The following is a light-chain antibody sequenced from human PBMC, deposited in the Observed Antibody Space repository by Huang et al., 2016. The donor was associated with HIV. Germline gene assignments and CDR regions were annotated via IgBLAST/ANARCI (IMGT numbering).Light chain of an antibody. V-gene: IGKV1-9*01. CDR2: SSS. CDR1: QAIGTY. Sequence: IQLTQSPSSLSASVGDRVTITCRANQAIGTYLAWYQQKPGKAPELLLNSSSTLRSEVPSRFSGGGSGTDFTLTITSLQPEDFASYSCQHLYTFGGGTKVEIK. J-gene: IGKJ4*01. CDR3: QHLYT.